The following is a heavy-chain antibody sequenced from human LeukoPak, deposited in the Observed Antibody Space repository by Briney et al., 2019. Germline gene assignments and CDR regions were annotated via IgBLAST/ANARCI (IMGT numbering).Heavy chain of an antibody. CDR3: ATVRGASGSRWYFDY. CDR2: IRYDGSYQ. D-gene: IGHD6-13*01. V-gene: IGHV3-30*02. CDR1: GFTSSNYG. Sequence: GGSLRLSCAASGFTSSNYGMDWVRQAPSKGLEWVATIRYDGSYQWYAESAKGRFTVSRDNSKNTLYLQMNSLRAGDTAVYYCATVRGASGSRWYFDYWGQGTLVTVSS. J-gene: IGHJ4*02.